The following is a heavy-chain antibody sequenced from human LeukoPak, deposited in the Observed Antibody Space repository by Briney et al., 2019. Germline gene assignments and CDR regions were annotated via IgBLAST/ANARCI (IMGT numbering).Heavy chain of an antibody. CDR1: GLTFGDYA. CDR2: IRSKASGGTT. V-gene: IGHV3-49*04. D-gene: IGHD6-13*01. Sequence: GGSLRLSCTASGLTFGDYAVSWVRQAPGKGLERVGFIRSKASGGTTEFAASVKGRFTISRDDSKHTLYLQMNSLKTEDTAVYYCTTDYRRPSSWYDHYMDVWGKGTTVTVSS. J-gene: IGHJ6*03. CDR3: TTDYRRPSSWYDHYMDV.